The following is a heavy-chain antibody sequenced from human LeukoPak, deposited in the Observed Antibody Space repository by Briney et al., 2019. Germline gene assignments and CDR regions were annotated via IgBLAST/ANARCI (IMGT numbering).Heavy chain of an antibody. CDR3: AKDHGSGSVFDY. Sequence: GGSLRLSCAASGIIFSSYGMHWVRQAPGKGLEWVAIISYDGSNKYYADSVKGRFTISRDSSKNTLYLQMNSLRAEDTAVYYCAKDHGSGSVFDYWGQGTLVTVSS. CDR1: GIIFSSYG. D-gene: IGHD3-10*01. V-gene: IGHV3-30*18. J-gene: IGHJ4*02. CDR2: ISYDGSNK.